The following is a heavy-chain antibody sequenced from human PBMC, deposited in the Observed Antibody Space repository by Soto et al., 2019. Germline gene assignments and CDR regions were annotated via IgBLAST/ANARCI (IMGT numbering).Heavy chain of an antibody. D-gene: IGHD3-22*01. CDR1: GFTFGDYA. J-gene: IGHJ4*02. CDR3: TRDRDDSSGYYYGY. CDR2: IRSKAYGGTT. Sequence: GGSLRLSCTASGFTFGDYAMSWVRQAPGKGLEWVGFIRSKAYGGTTEYAASVKGRFTISRDDSKSIAYPQMNSLKTEDTAVYYCTRDRDDSSGYYYGYWGQGTLVTVSS. V-gene: IGHV3-49*04.